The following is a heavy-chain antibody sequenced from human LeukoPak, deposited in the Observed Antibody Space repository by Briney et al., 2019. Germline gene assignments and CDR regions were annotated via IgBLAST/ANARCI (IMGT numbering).Heavy chain of an antibody. Sequence: SETLSLTCTVSGGSVSSGSYYWSWIRQPPGKGLEWIGYIYYSGSTNYNPSLKSRVTISVDTSKNQFSLKLSSVTAADTAVYYCARITGTTWLTSYYYYGMDVWGQGTAVTVSS. D-gene: IGHD1-7*01. CDR1: GGSVSSGSYY. J-gene: IGHJ6*02. CDR2: IYYSGST. CDR3: ARITGTTWLTSYYYYGMDV. V-gene: IGHV4-61*01.